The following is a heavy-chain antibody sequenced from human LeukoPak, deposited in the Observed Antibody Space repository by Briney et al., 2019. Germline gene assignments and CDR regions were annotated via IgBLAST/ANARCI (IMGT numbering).Heavy chain of an antibody. V-gene: IGHV4-34*01. Sequence: SETLSLTCAVYGGSFSGYCWSWIRQPPGKGLEWIGEINHSGSTNYNPSLKSRVTISVDTSKNQFSLKLSSVTAADTAVYYCARNYDYGDYGGFDYWGQGTLVTVSS. D-gene: IGHD4-17*01. CDR3: ARNYDYGDYGGFDY. CDR2: INHSGST. CDR1: GGSFSGYC. J-gene: IGHJ4*02.